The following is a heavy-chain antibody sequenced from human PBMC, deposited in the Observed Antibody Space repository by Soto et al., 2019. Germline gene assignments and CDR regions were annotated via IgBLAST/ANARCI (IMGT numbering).Heavy chain of an antibody. CDR3: ARARCSSTSCYIFDY. CDR1: GGSFSGYY. Sequence: SETLSLTCAVYGGSFSGYYWSWIRQPPGKGLEWIGEINQSGATNYDPSLKSRVSISVDTSKNQFSLKLSSVTAADTAVYYCARARCSSTSCYIFDYWGQGTLVTVSS. D-gene: IGHD2-2*02. V-gene: IGHV4-34*01. J-gene: IGHJ4*02. CDR2: INQSGAT.